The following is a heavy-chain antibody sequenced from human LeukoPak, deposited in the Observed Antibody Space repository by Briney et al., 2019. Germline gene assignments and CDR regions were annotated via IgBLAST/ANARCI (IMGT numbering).Heavy chain of an antibody. CDR2: ISGSGGST. V-gene: IGHV3-23*01. CDR1: AFTFSSYA. J-gene: IGHJ4*02. Sequence: GGSLRLSCAASAFTFSSYAMSWVREAPGQGLKWCSAISGSGGSTYYADSVKGRFTISRDNSKNTLYLQMNSLRAEDTAVYYCATSRGQYYYGSVYWGQGTLVTVSS. CDR3: ATSRGQYYYGSVY. D-gene: IGHD3-10*01.